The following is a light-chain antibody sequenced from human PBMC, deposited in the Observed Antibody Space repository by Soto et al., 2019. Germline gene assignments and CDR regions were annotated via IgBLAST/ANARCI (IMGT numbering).Light chain of an antibody. Sequence: QSALTQPASVSVSPGQSITISCTGTSSDVGGYNYVSWYQQHPGKAPKLMIYNVSNRPSGVSNRFSGSKSGNTASLTISGLQAEDEADYYCSSYRSSSTYVVFGGGTKLTVL. CDR1: SSDVGGYNY. J-gene: IGLJ2*01. CDR3: SSYRSSSTYVV. V-gene: IGLV2-14*01. CDR2: NVS.